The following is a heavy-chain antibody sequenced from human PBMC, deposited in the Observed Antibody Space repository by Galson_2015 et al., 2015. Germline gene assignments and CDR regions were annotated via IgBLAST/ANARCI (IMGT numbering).Heavy chain of an antibody. V-gene: IGHV3-33*01. CDR3: ARAQAGASSGWRQYYFDY. D-gene: IGHD6-19*01. CDR1: GFTFSSYG. CDR2: IWYDGSNK. Sequence: SLRLSCAASGFTFSSYGMHWVRQAPGKGLEWVAVIWYDGSNKYYADSVKGRFTISRDNSKNTLYLQMNSLRAEDTAVYYCARAQAGASSGWRQYYFDYWGQGTLVTVSS. J-gene: IGHJ4*02.